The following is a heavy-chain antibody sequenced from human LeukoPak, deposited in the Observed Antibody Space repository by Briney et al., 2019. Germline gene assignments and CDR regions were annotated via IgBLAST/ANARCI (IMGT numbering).Heavy chain of an antibody. V-gene: IGHV4-61*02. CDR2: IYTSGST. J-gene: IGHJ4*02. CDR3: ARAIVVVPAASYYFDY. D-gene: IGHD2-2*01. CDR1: GDSISSGSYY. Sequence: SETLSLTCTVTGDSISSGSYYWSWIRQPAGKGLEWIGRIYTSGSTNYNPSLKSRVTISVDTSKNQFSLKLSSVTAADTAVYYCARAIVVVPAASYYFDYWGQGTLVTVSS.